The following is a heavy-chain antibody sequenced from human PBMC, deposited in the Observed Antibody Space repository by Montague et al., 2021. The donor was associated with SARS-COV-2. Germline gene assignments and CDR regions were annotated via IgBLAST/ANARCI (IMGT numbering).Heavy chain of an antibody. V-gene: IGHV4-59*08. CDR2: IFKNGDI. J-gene: IGHJ6*02. Sequence: SETLSLTYTVSGGSITNDDWSWIRQPPGKGLEWIVNIFKNGDIDYNPSLRSRVIVSVDTSKSQFSLKVTSVTAADTAAYYCARYYERSLDVWGQGTTVTVSS. CDR1: GGSITNDD. CDR3: ARYYERSLDV. D-gene: IGHD3-16*01.